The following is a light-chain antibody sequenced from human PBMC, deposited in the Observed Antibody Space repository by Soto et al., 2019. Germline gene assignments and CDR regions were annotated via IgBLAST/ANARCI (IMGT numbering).Light chain of an antibody. Sequence: EIVLTQSPATLSLSPGERATLSCRASQSVSSYLAWYQQKPGKAPRLLIYDASNRATGIPARFSGSGSGTDFTLIISSLEPEDFAVYYCQQRSNWPGYTFGQGTKLEIK. V-gene: IGKV3-11*01. CDR1: QSVSSY. CDR2: DAS. J-gene: IGKJ2*01. CDR3: QQRSNWPGYT.